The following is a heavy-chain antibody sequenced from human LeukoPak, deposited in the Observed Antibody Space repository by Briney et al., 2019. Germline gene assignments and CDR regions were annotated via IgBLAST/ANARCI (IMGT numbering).Heavy chain of an antibody. CDR1: GFTFSSYA. V-gene: IGHV3-23*01. CDR3: AREKHLNWFDP. J-gene: IGHJ5*02. Sequence: GGSLRLSSAASGFTFSSYAMSWVRQAPGKGLEWVPAISGSGGSTYYADSVKGRFTISRDNSKNTLYLQMNSLRAEDTAVYYCAREKHLNWFDPWGQGTLVTVSS. CDR2: ISGSGGST.